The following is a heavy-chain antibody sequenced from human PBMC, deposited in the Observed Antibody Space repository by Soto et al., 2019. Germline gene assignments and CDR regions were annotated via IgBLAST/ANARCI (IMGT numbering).Heavy chain of an antibody. Sequence: SPTLSLPCAISGDSVSSNSAAWNWIRQSPSRGLEWLARTYYRSKWYTDYADSLKGRITIIPDASKNQLSLYLSSVTPEDTAVYYCAGDYATEYDYFDHGGQGTLVTASS. CDR1: GDSVSSNSAA. J-gene: IGHJ4*02. D-gene: IGHD1-1*01. CDR3: AGDYATEYDYFDH. V-gene: IGHV6-1*01. CDR2: TYYRSKWYT.